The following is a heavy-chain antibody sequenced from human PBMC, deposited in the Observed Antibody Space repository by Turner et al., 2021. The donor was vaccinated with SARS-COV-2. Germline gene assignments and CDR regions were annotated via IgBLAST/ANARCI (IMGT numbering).Heavy chain of an antibody. CDR2: INPYSGGT. Sequence: QVQLVQSGAEVKEPGASVKVSCKTSGYIFTGYYIHWVRQAPGQGLEWMGWINPYSGGTHYALNFHGGRVTMTSDTSVSTVYMEMRWLRSADTAVDFCAREAARGTTGEYLQYWGQGTPVSVSS. D-gene: IGHD1-1*01. J-gene: IGHJ1*01. CDR3: AREAARGTTGEYLQY. CDR1: GYIFTGYY. V-gene: IGHV1-2*02.